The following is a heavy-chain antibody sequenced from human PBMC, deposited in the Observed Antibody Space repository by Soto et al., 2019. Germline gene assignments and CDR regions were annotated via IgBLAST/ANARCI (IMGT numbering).Heavy chain of an antibody. J-gene: IGHJ6*02. CDR1: GYTFTSYY. CDR2: INPSGGST. D-gene: IGHD3-3*01. CDR3: ARDQTPDYDVGSGYYSYYYGMDV. V-gene: IGHV1-46*01. Sequence: GASVKLSCKASGYTFTSYYMHWVRQAPGQGLEWMGIINPSGGSTSYAQKFQGRVTMTRDTSMSTVYMELSSLRSEDTAVYYCARDQTPDYDVGSGYYSYYYGMDVWGQGTTVTVSS.